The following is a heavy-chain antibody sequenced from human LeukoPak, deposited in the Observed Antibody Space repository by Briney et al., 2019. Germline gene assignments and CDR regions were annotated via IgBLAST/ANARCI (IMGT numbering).Heavy chain of an antibody. CDR1: GFTFSSYA. CDR3: AKETPAGDYFDY. CDR2: ISYDGSNK. Sequence: GGSLRLSCAASGFTFSSYAMHWVRQAPGKGLEWVAVISYDGSNKYYADSVKGRFTISRDNSKNTLYLQMNSLRAEDTAVYYCAKETPAGDYFDYWGQGTLVTVSS. V-gene: IGHV3-30*04. D-gene: IGHD6-19*01. J-gene: IGHJ4*02.